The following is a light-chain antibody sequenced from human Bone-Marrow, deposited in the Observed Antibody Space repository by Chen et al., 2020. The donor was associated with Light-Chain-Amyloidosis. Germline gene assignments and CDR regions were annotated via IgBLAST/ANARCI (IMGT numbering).Light chain of an antibody. CDR2: RDN. CDR1: GSNIVSNY. CDR3: ATWDDRLIALV. J-gene: IGLJ3*02. V-gene: IGLV1-47*01. Sequence: QSVLTQPPSTSGTPGQRVTISCSGSGSNIVSNYVYWYQHPPGTAPKLLIYRDNQRPSGVPDRFSGSKSGTSASLAINGLRSEDEAEYYCATWDDRLIALVFGGGTK.